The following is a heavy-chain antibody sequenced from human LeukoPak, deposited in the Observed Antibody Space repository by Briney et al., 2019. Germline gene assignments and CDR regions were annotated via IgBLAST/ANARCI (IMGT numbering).Heavy chain of an antibody. V-gene: IGHV3-53*01. CDR1: GFTVSSNY. D-gene: IGHD3-10*01. CDR2: LYSAGST. CDR3: ARDGGGPLD. J-gene: IGHJ4*02. Sequence: PGGSLRLSCAASGFTVSSNYMSWVRQAPGKGLEWVSILYSAGSTYYADSVKGRFTISRDNAKNSLYLQMNSLRDDDTAVYYCARDGGGPLDWGQGTLVTVSS.